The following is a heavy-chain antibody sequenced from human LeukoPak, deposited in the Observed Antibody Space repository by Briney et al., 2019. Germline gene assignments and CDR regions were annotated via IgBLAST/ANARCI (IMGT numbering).Heavy chain of an antibody. V-gene: IGHV3-7*01. CDR1: GFTFSSYW. D-gene: IGHD3-3*01. CDR3: ARARLWSGYYYYYYMDV. Sequence: PGGSLRLSCAASGFTFSSYWMSWVRQAPGKGLEWVATINQDASDQYYVDSVKGRFTISRDNAQNSLYLQMNSLRAEDTSVYYCARARLWSGYYYYYYMDVWGKGTTVTVSS. J-gene: IGHJ6*03. CDR2: INQDASDQ.